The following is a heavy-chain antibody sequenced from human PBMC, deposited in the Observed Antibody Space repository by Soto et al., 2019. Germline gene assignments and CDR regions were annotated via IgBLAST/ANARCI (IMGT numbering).Heavy chain of an antibody. CDR2: LSYDGSNK. J-gene: IGHJ4*02. CDR3: ARDGYSGYDWIDY. D-gene: IGHD5-12*01. Sequence: PGGSLRLSCAASRFSFSRCGMHWVRRAPGKGLEWVALLSYDGSNKEHADSVKGRFTVSRDSSKNTLYLQMNSLRGEDTAVYYCARDGYSGYDWIDYWGQGTLVTVSS. CDR1: RFSFSRCG. V-gene: IGHV3-30-3*01.